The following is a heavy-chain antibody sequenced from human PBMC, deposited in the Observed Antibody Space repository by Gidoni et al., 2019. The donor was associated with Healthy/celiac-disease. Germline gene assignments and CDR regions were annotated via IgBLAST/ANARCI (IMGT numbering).Heavy chain of an antibody. CDR1: GYTFTGHD. Sequence: QVQMVQSGAEVTKPGATAKVSCKAPGYTFTGHDMHWVRQAPGQVLEWLGWINPNSGGTNYAQKFQGRVTMTRDTSISTAYMELSRLRSDDTAVYYCARDRQVGVVIIDVCAFDIWGQGTMVTVSS. CDR3: ARDRQVGVVIIDVCAFDI. V-gene: IGHV1-2*02. J-gene: IGHJ3*02. D-gene: IGHD3-3*01. CDR2: INPNSGGT.